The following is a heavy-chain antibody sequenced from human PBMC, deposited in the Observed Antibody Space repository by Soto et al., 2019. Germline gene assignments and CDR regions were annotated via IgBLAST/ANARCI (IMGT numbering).Heavy chain of an antibody. Sequence: QVQLQQWGAGLFKPSETLSLTCAVYGGSFSGYYWSWIRQPPGKGLEWIGEINHSGSTNYNTSLKSRVTVSVDTSMNQLSLKLSSVTAADTAVYYCARGSSSSIHFDYWGQGTLVTVSS. CDR2: INHSGST. V-gene: IGHV4-34*01. J-gene: IGHJ4*02. D-gene: IGHD6-6*01. CDR3: ARGSSSSIHFDY. CDR1: GGSFSGYY.